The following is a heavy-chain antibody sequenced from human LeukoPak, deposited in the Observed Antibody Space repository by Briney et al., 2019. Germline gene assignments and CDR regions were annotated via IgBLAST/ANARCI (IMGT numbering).Heavy chain of an antibody. Sequence: PSETLSLTCTVSGGSISSSSYYWGWIRQPPGKGLEWIGEINHSGSTNYNPSLKSRVTISVDTSKNQFSLKLSSVTAADTAVYYCARRQPVRGVIDGADNWFDPWGQGTLVTVSS. CDR2: INHSGST. V-gene: IGHV4-39*07. D-gene: IGHD3-10*01. J-gene: IGHJ5*02. CDR3: ARRQPVRGVIDGADNWFDP. CDR1: GGSISSSSYY.